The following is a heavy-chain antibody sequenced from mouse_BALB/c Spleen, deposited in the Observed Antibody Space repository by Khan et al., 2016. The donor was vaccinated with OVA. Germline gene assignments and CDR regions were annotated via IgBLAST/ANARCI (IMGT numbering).Heavy chain of an antibody. CDR1: GYTFTSYW. Sequence: QVQLQQPGAELVKPGASVKLSCKASGYTFTSYWMHWVKLRPGQGFEWIGEINPNNGGTNYNEKFKRKATLPVNKSSSRAYMKLSSLTTEDSAVTYGTIGNYPNYAMDYGGQGTSVTVAS. V-gene: IGHV1S81*02. J-gene: IGHJ4*01. CDR3: TIGNYPNYAMDY. D-gene: IGHD2-1*01. CDR2: INPNNGGT.